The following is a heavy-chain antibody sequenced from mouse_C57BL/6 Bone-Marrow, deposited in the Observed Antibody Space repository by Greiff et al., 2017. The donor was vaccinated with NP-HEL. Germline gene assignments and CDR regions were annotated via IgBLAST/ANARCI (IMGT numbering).Heavy chain of an antibody. CDR1: GYTFTSYW. V-gene: IGHV1-74*01. D-gene: IGHD2-3*01. CDR2: IHPSDSDT. Sequence: QVQLQQPGAELVKPGASVKVSCKASGYTFTSYWMHWVKQRPGQGLEWIGRIHPSDSDTNYNQKFKGKATLTVDKSSSTAYMQLSSLTSEDYAVDVCSITWLLRSFDYWGQGTTLTVSS. CDR3: SITWLLRSFDY. J-gene: IGHJ2*01.